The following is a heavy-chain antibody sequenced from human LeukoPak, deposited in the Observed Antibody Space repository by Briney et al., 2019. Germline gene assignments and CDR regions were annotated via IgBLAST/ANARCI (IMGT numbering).Heavy chain of an antibody. CDR1: GYTFTDYY. J-gene: IGHJ1*01. CDR3: ASKYGGNWAEYFQH. D-gene: IGHD4-23*01. V-gene: IGHV1-2*02. Sequence: ASVKVSCKASGYTFTDYYIHWVRQAPGQGLEWMGWINRNRGGTNYAQKFQGRVTMTRNTSISTAYMELSSLRSEDTAVYYCASKYGGNWAEYFQHWGQGTLVTVSS. CDR2: INRNRGGT.